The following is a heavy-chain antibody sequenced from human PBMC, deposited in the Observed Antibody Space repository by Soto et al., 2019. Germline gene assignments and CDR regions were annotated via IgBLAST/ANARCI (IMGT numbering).Heavy chain of an antibody. V-gene: IGHV3-23*01. CDR3: AKARLAGNFDY. CDR1: GFTFNNYA. J-gene: IGHJ4*02. CDR2: ISNTGGGT. Sequence: PGGSLRLSCAASGFTFNNYAMNWVRQAPGMGLEWVATISNTGGGTYYADSVKGRFTISRDNSKNTLYLQMSSLRVEDTAVYYCAKARLAGNFDYWGQGTQVTVSS.